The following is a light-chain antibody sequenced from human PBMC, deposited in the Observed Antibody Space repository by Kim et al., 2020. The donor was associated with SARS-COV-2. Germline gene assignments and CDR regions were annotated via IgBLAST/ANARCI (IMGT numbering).Light chain of an antibody. CDR2: GIS. CDR3: QRYSSSPNT. J-gene: IGKJ2*01. CDR1: QSVSATY. Sequence: EIVLTQSPGTLSLSPGERATLSCRASQSVSATYLAWYQQSPGQAPRLLIYGISSRATGIPDRFSGSGSGTDFTLTISRLEPEDFAVYYCQRYSSSPNTFGQGTKLEI. V-gene: IGKV3-20*01.